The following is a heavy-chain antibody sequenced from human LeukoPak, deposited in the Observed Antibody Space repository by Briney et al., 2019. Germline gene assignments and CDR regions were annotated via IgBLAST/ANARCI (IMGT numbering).Heavy chain of an antibody. CDR1: GGSISSGDYY. D-gene: IGHD3-16*01. V-gene: IGHV4-30-4*08. J-gene: IGHJ4*02. CDR2: IYYSGST. CDR3: AGRTTFGPFDY. Sequence: SETLSLTCTVSGGSISSGDYYWSWIRQPPGKGLEWIGYIYYSGSTYYNPSLKSRVTISVDTSKNQFSLKLSSVTAADTAVYYCAGRTTFGPFDYWGQGTLVTVSS.